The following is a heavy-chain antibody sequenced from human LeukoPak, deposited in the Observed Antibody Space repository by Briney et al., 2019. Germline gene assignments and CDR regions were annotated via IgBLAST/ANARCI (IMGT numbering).Heavy chain of an antibody. Sequence: PSETLSHTCAVYGGSFSGYYLSWVRQPPGKGLEWMGEINHSGSTNYNPSLKSRVTISVDTFKNQFSLKLSSVTAEDTAVYYCARGGIFGKVFRFDYWGQGTLVTVSS. CDR3: ARGGIFGKVFRFDY. V-gene: IGHV4-34*01. J-gene: IGHJ4*02. D-gene: IGHD3-3*01. CDR2: INHSGST. CDR1: GGSFSGYY.